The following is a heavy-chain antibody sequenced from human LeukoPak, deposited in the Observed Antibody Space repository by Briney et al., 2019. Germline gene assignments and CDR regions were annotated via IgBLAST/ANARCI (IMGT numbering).Heavy chain of an antibody. CDR1: GFTFSIYA. Sequence: GGSLRLSCAASGFTFSIYAMSWVRQAPGKGLEWVSAISGGAGSTYYADSVKGRFTISRDNSENTLYLQMNSLRAEDTAVYYCAKATGYLLWGQGTLVTVSS. J-gene: IGHJ4*02. CDR2: ISGGAGST. CDR3: AKATGYLL. D-gene: IGHD1-14*01. V-gene: IGHV3-23*01.